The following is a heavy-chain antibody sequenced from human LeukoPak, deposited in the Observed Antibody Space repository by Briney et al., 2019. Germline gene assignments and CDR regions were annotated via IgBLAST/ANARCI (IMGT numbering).Heavy chain of an antibody. V-gene: IGHV3-23*01. Sequence: GGSLRLSCAASGFTFSSYAMSWVRQAPGKGLEWVSAITGSGGSTHYADSVKGRFTISRDNAKNSLYLQMNSLRAEDTAFYYCAKDAEYSTGWSYMDVWGQGTTVTVSS. D-gene: IGHD3-9*01. CDR3: AKDAEYSTGWSYMDV. J-gene: IGHJ6*02. CDR1: GFTFSSYA. CDR2: ITGSGGST.